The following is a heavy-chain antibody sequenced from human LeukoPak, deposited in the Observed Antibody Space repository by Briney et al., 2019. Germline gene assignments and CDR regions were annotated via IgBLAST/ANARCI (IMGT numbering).Heavy chain of an antibody. V-gene: IGHV3-30*02. CDR3: ARAAGIAAAGNDYFDY. Sequence: RGSLRLSCAASGFTFSSYGIHWVRQAPGKGLEWVAFIRYDGSNKYYADSVKGRFTISRDNSKNTLYLQMNSLRAEDTAVYYCARAAGIAAAGNDYFDYWGQGTLVTASS. CDR2: IRYDGSNK. CDR1: GFTFSSYG. D-gene: IGHD6-13*01. J-gene: IGHJ4*02.